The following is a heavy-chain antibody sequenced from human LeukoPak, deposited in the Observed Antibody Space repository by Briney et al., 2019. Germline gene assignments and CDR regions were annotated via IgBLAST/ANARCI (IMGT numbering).Heavy chain of an antibody. CDR2: MYPGDSDT. D-gene: IGHD2-8*01. V-gene: IGHV5-51*01. CDR1: GCRFTNYW. Sequence: GGSLEISFQGSGCRFTNYWIGWGRQMPGKGVEGRGIMYPGDSDTRYSPSFQGQVTISADKSISTAYLQWSSLKASDAAMYYCASNSRYCTNGVCYRIGYDAFDIWGQGTMVTVSS. J-gene: IGHJ3*02. CDR3: ASNSRYCTNGVCYRIGYDAFDI.